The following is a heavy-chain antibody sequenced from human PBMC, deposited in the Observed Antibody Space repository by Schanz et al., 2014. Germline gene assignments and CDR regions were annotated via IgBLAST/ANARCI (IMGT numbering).Heavy chain of an antibody. Sequence: EVQLVESGGGLVQPGGSLRLSCAASGFTFSTTWMNWVRQAPGKGLEWVGRIKSKVDGGTTDNAAPVQGRFTISRDDSKNTLHLQMNSLKTEDTAVYYCSTDLTAVDYDAIGLWGRGTMVTVSS. CDR2: IKSKVDGGTT. J-gene: IGHJ3*01. CDR3: STDLTAVDYDAIGL. V-gene: IGHV3-15*01. CDR1: GFTFSTTW. D-gene: IGHD4-17*01.